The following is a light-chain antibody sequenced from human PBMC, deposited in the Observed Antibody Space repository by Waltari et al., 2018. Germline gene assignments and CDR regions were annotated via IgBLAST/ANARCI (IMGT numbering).Light chain of an antibody. Sequence: AVRITQSPSSLSASTGDSVTPTCRASQGISSYFAWYQQKPGKSPKLLIYAASTLQSGVPSRFSGSGSGTDFTLTISCLQSEDFATYYCQQYYSYPPFTFGPGTKVDIK. CDR3: QQYYSYPPFT. V-gene: IGKV1-8*01. CDR1: QGISSY. CDR2: AAS. J-gene: IGKJ3*01.